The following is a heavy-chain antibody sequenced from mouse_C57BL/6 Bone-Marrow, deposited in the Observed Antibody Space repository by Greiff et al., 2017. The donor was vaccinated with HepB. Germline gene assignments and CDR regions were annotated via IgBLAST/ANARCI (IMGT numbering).Heavy chain of an antibody. Sequence: QVHVKQSGAELARPGASVKMSCKASGYTFTSYTMHWVKQRPGQGLEWIGYINPSSGYTKYNQKFKDKATLTADKSSSTAYMQLSSLTSEDSAVYYRARGTKREAWFAYWGQGTLVTVSA. D-gene: IGHD3-1*01. J-gene: IGHJ3*01. V-gene: IGHV1-4*01. CDR1: GYTFTSYT. CDR2: INPSSGYT. CDR3: ARGTKREAWFAY.